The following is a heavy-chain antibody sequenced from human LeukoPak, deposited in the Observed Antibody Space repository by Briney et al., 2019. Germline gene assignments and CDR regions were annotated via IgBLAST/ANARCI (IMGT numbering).Heavy chain of an antibody. D-gene: IGHD6-13*01. J-gene: IGHJ4*02. Sequence: ASVKVSCKASGYTFTSYGFSWVRQAPGQGLEWMGWISVYNGNTNYAQKLQGRVTMTTDTSTSTAYMELRSLRSDDTAVYYCARVFQKQLSDYWGQGSLVTVSS. V-gene: IGHV1-18*01. CDR1: GYTFTSYG. CDR2: ISVYNGNT. CDR3: ARVFQKQLSDY.